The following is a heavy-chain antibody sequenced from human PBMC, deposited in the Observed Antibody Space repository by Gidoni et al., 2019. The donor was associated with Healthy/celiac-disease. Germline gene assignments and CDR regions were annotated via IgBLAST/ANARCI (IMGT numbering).Heavy chain of an antibody. D-gene: IGHD3-3*01. Sequence: EVQLVESGGGLVQPGGSLRLSCSASGFTFSSYAMHWVRQAPGKGLEYVSAISSNGGSTYYADSVKGRFTISRDNSKNTLYLQMSSLRAEDTAVYYCVKDATTIFGVVNYYYYGMDVWGQGTTVTVSS. CDR2: ISSNGGST. CDR1: GFTFSSYA. J-gene: IGHJ6*02. V-gene: IGHV3-64D*06. CDR3: VKDATTIFGVVNYYYYGMDV.